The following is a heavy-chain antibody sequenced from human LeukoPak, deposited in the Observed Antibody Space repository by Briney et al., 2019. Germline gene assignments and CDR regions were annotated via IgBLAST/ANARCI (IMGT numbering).Heavy chain of an antibody. V-gene: IGHV3-23*01. J-gene: IGHJ3*02. CDR3: AKDDAPTYYYERHAFDI. CDR2: IRGSGGST. CDR1: GFTFSSYA. Sequence: GGSLRLSCAASGFTFSSYAMSWVRQAPGKGLEWVSAIRGSGGSTYYADSVKGRFTISRDNSKNTLYLQMNSLRAEDTAVYYCAKDDAPTYYYERHAFDIWGQGTMVTVSS. D-gene: IGHD3-22*01.